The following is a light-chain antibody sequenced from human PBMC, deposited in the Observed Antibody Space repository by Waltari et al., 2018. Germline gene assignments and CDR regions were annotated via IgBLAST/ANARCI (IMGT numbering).Light chain of an antibody. CDR2: GAS. Sequence: DIVLTQSPGTLSLSPGERATLSCRASQSIGRYLAWYQQKPDQAPRLLIYGASSRATGIPDRFSGSGSGTDFSLTISRLGPEDFAVYYCQNHERLPGTFGQGTKVEIK. CDR1: QSIGRY. CDR3: QNHERLPGT. J-gene: IGKJ1*01. V-gene: IGKV3-20*01.